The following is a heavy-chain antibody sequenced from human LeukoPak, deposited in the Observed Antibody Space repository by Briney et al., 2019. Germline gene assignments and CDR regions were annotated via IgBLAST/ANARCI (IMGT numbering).Heavy chain of an antibody. V-gene: IGHV1-24*01. J-gene: IGHJ4*02. D-gene: IGHD1-7*01. Sequence: GASVKVSCKVSGYTLTELSMHWVRQAPGKGLEWIGGFDPEDGETIYAQKFQGRVTMTEDTSTDTAYMELSSLRSEDTAVYYCATDLLKYNWNYVSSDYWGQGTLVTVSS. CDR3: ATDLLKYNWNYVSSDY. CDR2: FDPEDGET. CDR1: GYTLTELS.